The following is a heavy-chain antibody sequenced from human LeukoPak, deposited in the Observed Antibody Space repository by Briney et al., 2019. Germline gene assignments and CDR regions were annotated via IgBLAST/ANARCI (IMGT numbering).Heavy chain of an antibody. D-gene: IGHD5-18*01. Sequence: PSETLSLTCTLSGASITSSSYYWGWIRHPPGKGLEWIGSIYYSGSTYYNPSLKSRVTISVDTSKNQFSLKLSSVTAADTAVYYCATCWRGTYSYGYYYFDYWGQGTLVTVSS. J-gene: IGHJ4*02. CDR3: ATCWRGTYSYGYYYFDY. V-gene: IGHV4-39*01. CDR1: GASITSSSYY. CDR2: IYYSGST.